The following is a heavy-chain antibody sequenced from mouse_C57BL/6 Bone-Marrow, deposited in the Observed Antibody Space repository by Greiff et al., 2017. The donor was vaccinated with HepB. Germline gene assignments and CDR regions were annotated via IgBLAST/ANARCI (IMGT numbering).Heavy chain of an antibody. CDR1: GYTFTSYW. Sequence: QVQLQQSGAELVKPGASVKMSCKASGYTFTSYWITWVKQRPGQGLEWIGDIYPGSGSTNYNEKFKSKATLTVDTSSSTAYMQLSSLTSEDSAVYYCARGTGTKWYFDVWGTGTTVTVSS. V-gene: IGHV1-55*01. CDR3: ARGTGTKWYFDV. D-gene: IGHD4-1*01. CDR2: IYPGSGST. J-gene: IGHJ1*03.